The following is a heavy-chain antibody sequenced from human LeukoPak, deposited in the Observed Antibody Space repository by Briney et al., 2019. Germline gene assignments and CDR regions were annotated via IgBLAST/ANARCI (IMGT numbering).Heavy chain of an antibody. J-gene: IGHJ3*02. CDR3: ARVGYDSSGRHRYAFDI. CDR2: ISAYNGNT. V-gene: IGHV1-18*01. CDR1: GYIFSTYD. D-gene: IGHD3-22*01. Sequence: ASVKLSCKASGYIFSTYDINWVRQAPGQGLEWMGWISAYNGNTNYAQKLQGRVTMTTDTATSTAYMELTSLRSDDTAVYYCARVGYDSSGRHRYAFDIWGQGTMVTVSS.